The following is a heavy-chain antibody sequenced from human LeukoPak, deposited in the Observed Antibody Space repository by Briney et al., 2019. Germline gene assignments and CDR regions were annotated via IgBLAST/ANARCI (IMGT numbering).Heavy chain of an antibody. Sequence: SETLSLTCTVSGDSISRSTYYWAWIRQPPGKGLEWIGSVYYGRSPYFNPSLESRATISVDTSKNHFSLKMSSVTAADTAVYYCARSSGTGTFSYWGQGTLITVSS. J-gene: IGHJ4*02. CDR3: ARSSGTGTFSY. D-gene: IGHD6-25*01. CDR1: GDSISRSTYY. V-gene: IGHV4-39*02. CDR2: VYYGRSP.